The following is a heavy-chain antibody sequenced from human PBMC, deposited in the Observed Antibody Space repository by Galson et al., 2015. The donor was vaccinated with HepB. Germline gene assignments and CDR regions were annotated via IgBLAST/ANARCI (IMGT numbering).Heavy chain of an antibody. J-gene: IGHJ3*02. CDR1: GYTFINYG. D-gene: IGHD2-2*01. Sequence: SVKVSCKASGYTFINYGIGWVRQAPGQGLEWMGWINPNKGNTRYSQKFQGRVTLTTDTSTSTAYMDLRSLRSDDTAVFYCARDDIIVPAATSAFDNWGQGTMVTVSS. V-gene: IGHV1-18*01. CDR2: INPNKGNT. CDR3: ARDDIIVPAATSAFDN.